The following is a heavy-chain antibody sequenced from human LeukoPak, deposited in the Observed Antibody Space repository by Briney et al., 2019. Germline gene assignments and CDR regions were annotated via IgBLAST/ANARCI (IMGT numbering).Heavy chain of an antibody. D-gene: IGHD3-10*01. J-gene: IGHJ4*02. CDR1: GGSFSGYY. CDR3: ARRLWLGELSFDY. V-gene: IGHV4-34*01. CDR2: INHSGTS. Sequence: PSETLSLTCAVYGGSFSGYYWSWVRLPPEKGLEWIGEINHSGTSNYNPSLKSRVTISVDTSKNQFSLKLTSVTAADTAVYYCARRLWLGELSFDYWGQGILVTVFS.